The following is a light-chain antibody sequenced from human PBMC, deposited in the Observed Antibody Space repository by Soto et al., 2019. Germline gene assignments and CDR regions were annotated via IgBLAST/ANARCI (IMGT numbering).Light chain of an antibody. J-gene: IGKJ2*01. CDR3: QQSYRTPPS. CDR2: AAS. CDR1: QSISSY. V-gene: IGKV1-39*01. Sequence: DIQMTQSPSSLSASVGDRVTITCRASQSISSYLNWYQQKPGKAPKLLIYAASSLQSGVPSRFSGSGSVTDFTLTISSLQPEDFATYYCQQSYRTPPSFGQGTKLEIQ.